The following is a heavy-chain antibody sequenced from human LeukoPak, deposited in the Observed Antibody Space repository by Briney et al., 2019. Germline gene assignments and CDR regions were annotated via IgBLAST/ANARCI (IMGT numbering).Heavy chain of an antibody. CDR3: ARGCPIPNERQVTPPIAY. Sequence: ASVKVSCKASGYTFTGYYMHWVRQAPGQGLEWMGWINPNSGGTNYAQKFQGRVTMTRDTSISTAYMELSRLRSDDTAVYYCARGCPIPNERQVTPPIAYWGQGTLVTVPS. V-gene: IGHV1-2*02. CDR1: GYTFTGYY. J-gene: IGHJ4*02. CDR2: INPNSGGT. D-gene: IGHD2-2*02.